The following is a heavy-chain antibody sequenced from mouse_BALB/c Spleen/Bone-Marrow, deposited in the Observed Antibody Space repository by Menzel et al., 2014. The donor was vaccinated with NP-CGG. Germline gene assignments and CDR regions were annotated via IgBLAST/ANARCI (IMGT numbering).Heavy chain of an antibody. D-gene: IGHD2-2*01. CDR2: IWRGGST. CDR3: AKKREIYYGYGAMDY. J-gene: IGHJ4*01. Sequence: VQLQQSGPGLVQPSQSLSITCTVSGFSLTSYGVHWVRQSPGKGLEWLGVIWRGGSTDYNAASMSRLSITKDNSKSQVFFKMNSLRAGDTAIYYCAKKREIYYGYGAMDYWGQGTSVTVSS. V-gene: IGHV2-5*01. CDR1: GFSLTSYG.